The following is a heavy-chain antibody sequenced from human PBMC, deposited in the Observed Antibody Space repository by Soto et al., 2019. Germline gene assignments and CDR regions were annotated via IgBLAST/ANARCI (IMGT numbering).Heavy chain of an antibody. CDR2: VTAHNGST. CDR1: GFTFTSYG. CDR3: PRARTSFAVALCDS. J-gene: IGHJ4*02. V-gene: IGHV1-18*01. D-gene: IGHD1-1*01. Sequence: QVQLVQSGPDVKKPGASVKVSCNSSGFTFTSYGFSWVRQAPGEGLEWMGWVTAHNGSTTYAPKFLGRVTMTTEPSTTTVYIALRSLTSYATAVYYCPRARTSFAVALCDSWGQGTLITVSS.